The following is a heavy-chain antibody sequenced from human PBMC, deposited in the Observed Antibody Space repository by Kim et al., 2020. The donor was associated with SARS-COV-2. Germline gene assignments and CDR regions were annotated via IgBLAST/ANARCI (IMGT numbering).Heavy chain of an antibody. Sequence: ASVKVSCKASGYTFTSYAMNWVRQAPGQGLEWMGWINTNTGNPTYAQGFTGRFVFSLDTSVSTAYLQISSLKAEDTAVYYCASGSSSLPLGWFDPWGQGTLVTVSS. CDR1: GYTFTSYA. CDR2: INTNTGNP. CDR3: ASGSSSLPLGWFDP. J-gene: IGHJ5*02. D-gene: IGHD6-13*01. V-gene: IGHV7-4-1*02.